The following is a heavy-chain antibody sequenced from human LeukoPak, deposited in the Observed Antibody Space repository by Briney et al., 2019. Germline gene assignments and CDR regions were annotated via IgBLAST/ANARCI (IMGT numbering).Heavy chain of an antibody. CDR2: ISGSGGST. CDR3: AKDRSGSYGDPFDI. D-gene: IGHD1-26*01. Sequence: AGSLRLSCAASGFTFSSYAMSWVRQAPGKGLEWVSTISGSGGSTYYADSVKGRFTISRDNSKDTLYLQMNSLRAEDTAVYYCAKDRSGSYGDPFDIWGEGTMVTVSS. J-gene: IGHJ3*02. CDR1: GFTFSSYA. V-gene: IGHV3-23*01.